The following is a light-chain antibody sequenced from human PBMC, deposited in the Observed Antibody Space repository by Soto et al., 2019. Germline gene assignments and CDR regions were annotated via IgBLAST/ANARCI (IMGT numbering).Light chain of an antibody. CDR3: EQYGSSLSIT. Sequence: EIVLTQSPGTLSLSPGERATLSCRASQSVSSAHLAWYQQKPGQAPRPLIYGPSSRATGIPDRFSGSGSGTDFTLTISRLEPEDFAVYYCEQYGSSLSITFGQGTRLEIK. J-gene: IGKJ5*01. CDR2: GPS. V-gene: IGKV3-20*01. CDR1: QSVSSAH.